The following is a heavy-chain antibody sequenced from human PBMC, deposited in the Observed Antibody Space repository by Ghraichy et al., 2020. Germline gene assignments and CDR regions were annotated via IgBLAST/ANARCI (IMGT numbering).Heavy chain of an antibody. V-gene: IGHV3-74*01. CDR1: GFTFSSYW. J-gene: IGHJ4*02. CDR3: ATPPYGSGDY. CDR2: INPDGSST. Sequence: GGSLRLSCAASGFTFSSYWMHWVRQAPGKGLVWVSRINPDGSSTNYADSVKGRFTISRDNAKNTLYLQMNSLRAEDTAVYYCATPPYGSGDYWGQGVLVTVSS. D-gene: IGHD3-10*01.